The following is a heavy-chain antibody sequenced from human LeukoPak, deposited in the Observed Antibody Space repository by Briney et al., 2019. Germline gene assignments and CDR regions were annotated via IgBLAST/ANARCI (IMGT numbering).Heavy chain of an antibody. J-gene: IGHJ4*02. D-gene: IGHD2-2*01. V-gene: IGHV4-34*01. Sequence: SETLSLTCAVYGGSFSGYYWSWLRQPPGKGLEWIGEIDHSGSTNYNSSLKSRVTISVDTSKNQFSLKLSSVTAADTAVYYCAGHCSSTSCPDYWGQGTLVTVSS. CDR2: IDHSGST. CDR1: GGSFSGYY. CDR3: AGHCSSTSCPDY.